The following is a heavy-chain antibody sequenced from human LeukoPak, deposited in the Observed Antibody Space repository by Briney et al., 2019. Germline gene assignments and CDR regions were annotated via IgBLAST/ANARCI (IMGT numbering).Heavy chain of an antibody. V-gene: IGHV3-49*04. J-gene: IGHJ4*02. D-gene: IGHD3-3*01. CDR1: GFTLGDYA. CDR2: IRSKAYGRTT. CDR3: TRDLHDFWSGSLDYFDY. Sequence: GGSLRLSCTASGFTLGDYAMSWVRQAPGKGLEWVGFIRSKAYGRTTEYAGSVKGRFTISRDDSKSIAYLQMNSLKTEDTAVYYCTRDLHDFWSGSLDYFDYWGQGTLVTVSS.